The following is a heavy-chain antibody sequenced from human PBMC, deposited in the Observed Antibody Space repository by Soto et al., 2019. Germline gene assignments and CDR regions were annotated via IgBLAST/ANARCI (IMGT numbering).Heavy chain of an antibody. CDR1: GGIFRSYT. V-gene: IGHV1-69*08. CDR3: ARDRGYCSGGSCSEYYYYGMDV. J-gene: IGHJ6*02. CDR2: IIPILGIA. Sequence: QVQLVQSGAEVKKPGSSVKVSCKASGGIFRSYTISWVRQAPGQGLEWMGRIIPILGIANYAQKFQGRVTINADKSTSTAYMELSSVRSEDTAVYYCARDRGYCSGGSCSEYYYYGMDVWGQGTTVTVSS. D-gene: IGHD2-15*01.